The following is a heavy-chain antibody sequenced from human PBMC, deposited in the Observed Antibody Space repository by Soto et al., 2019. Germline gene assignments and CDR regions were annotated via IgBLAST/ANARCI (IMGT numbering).Heavy chain of an antibody. CDR2: IYWDDDK. CDR3: AHRLGDIVATIPPVFDY. V-gene: IGHV2-5*02. CDR1: GFSLSTSGVG. Sequence: QITLKESGPTLVKPTQTLTLTCTLSGFSLSTSGVGVGWIRQPPGKALEWLALIYWDDDKRYSPSLKSRLTSTKETPKNQVVLTRTNMDPVDTPTYYCAHRLGDIVATIPPVFDYWGQGTLVTVSS. J-gene: IGHJ4*02. D-gene: IGHD5-12*01.